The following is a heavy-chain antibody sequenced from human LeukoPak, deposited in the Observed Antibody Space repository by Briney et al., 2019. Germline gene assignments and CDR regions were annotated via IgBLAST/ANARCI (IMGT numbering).Heavy chain of an antibody. Sequence: GGSLRLSCAASGFTVSSNYMNWVRQAPGKGLEWVSVIYSGGSIYYAGSVKDRFTISRDNSKNTLYLQMNSLRAEDTAVYYCVFATVTTPFGYWGQGTLVTVSS. CDR2: IYSGGSI. CDR3: VFATVTTPFGY. D-gene: IGHD4-11*01. V-gene: IGHV3-66*01. CDR1: GFTVSSNY. J-gene: IGHJ4*02.